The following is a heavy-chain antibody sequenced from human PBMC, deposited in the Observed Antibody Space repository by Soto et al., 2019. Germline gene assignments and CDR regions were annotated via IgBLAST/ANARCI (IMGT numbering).Heavy chain of an antibody. CDR3: VRGQVASGWRYEGDE. J-gene: IGHJ4*02. CDR2: INPSDGSA. CDR1: GSTFTTYY. Sequence: ASVKVSCKASGSTFTTYYMQWVRQAPGQGLEWMGIINPSDGSATNAQKFQGGXXXTXDTXKRPVYMHMSSMRHEDTAVYYCVRGQVASGWRYEGDEWGQGTMVTVA. V-gene: IGHV1-46*01. D-gene: IGHD6-19*01.